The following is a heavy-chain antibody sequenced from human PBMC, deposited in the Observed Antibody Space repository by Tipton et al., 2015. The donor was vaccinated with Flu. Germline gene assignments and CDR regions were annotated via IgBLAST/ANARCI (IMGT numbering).Heavy chain of an antibody. CDR3: ARHERGVSTFP. J-gene: IGHJ5*02. CDR1: GGSISSGSYF. D-gene: IGHD5/OR15-5a*01. Sequence: LRLSCTVSGGSISSGSYFWGWIRRPAGEGLEWIGHISTSGSTNYNPSLKSRLTLSVDTSKNQFSLRLTSVTATDTALYYCARHERGVSTFPWGQGTLVTVSS. CDR2: ISTSGST. V-gene: IGHV4-61*09.